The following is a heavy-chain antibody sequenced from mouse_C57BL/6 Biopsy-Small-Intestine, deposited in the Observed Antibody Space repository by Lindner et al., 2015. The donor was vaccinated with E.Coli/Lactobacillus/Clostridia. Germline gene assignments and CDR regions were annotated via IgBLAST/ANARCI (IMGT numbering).Heavy chain of an antibody. CDR2: INPYYGST. V-gene: IGHV1-39*01. CDR3: AREGAYYSYYSYDGFAY. J-gene: IGHJ3*01. Sequence: VQLQESGAELVMPGASVKISCKTSGYSFTAYNMNWVKQSHGKSLEWIGNINPYYGSTSYNQKFKGKATLTVDKSSSTAYMQLNSLTSEDSAVYYCAREGAYYSYYSYDGFAYWGQGTLVTVSA. CDR1: GYSFTAYN. D-gene: IGHD2-12*01.